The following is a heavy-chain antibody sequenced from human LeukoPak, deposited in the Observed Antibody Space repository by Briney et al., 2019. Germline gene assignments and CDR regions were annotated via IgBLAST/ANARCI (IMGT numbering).Heavy chain of an antibody. CDR2: ISSSSSYI. Sequence: GGSLRLSCAASGFTFSSYSMNWVRQAPGKGLEWVSPISSSSSYIYYADSVKSRFTISRDNAKNSLYLQMNSLRAEDTAVYYCASGLAYCGGDCYGYWGQGTLVTVSS. D-gene: IGHD2-21*02. J-gene: IGHJ4*02. V-gene: IGHV3-21*01. CDR3: ASGLAYCGGDCYGY. CDR1: GFTFSSYS.